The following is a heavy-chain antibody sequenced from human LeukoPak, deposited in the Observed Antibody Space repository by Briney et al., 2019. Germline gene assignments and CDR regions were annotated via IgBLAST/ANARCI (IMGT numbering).Heavy chain of an antibody. V-gene: IGHV4-4*02. CDR2: VHLDGRT. CDR3: AREGGFYPPLDY. J-gene: IGHJ4*02. CDR1: GGSVTSTNW. Sequence: SETLSLTCDVSGGSVTSTNWWTWVRQPPGKGLEWIGEVHLDGRTNYNPSLKSRLIMSVDLPENHIYLQLNCVTAADTAAYYCAREGGFYPPLDYSGQGTLVTVSS. D-gene: IGHD3-3*01.